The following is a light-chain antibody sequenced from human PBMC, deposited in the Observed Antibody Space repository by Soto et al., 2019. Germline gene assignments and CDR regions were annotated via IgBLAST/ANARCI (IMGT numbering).Light chain of an antibody. CDR2: AAS. V-gene: IGKV1-39*01. Sequence: DIQMTQSPSTLSASVGDRVTITSRASQSISSWLAWYQQKPGKAPKLLIYAASSLQSGVPSRFSGSGSGTDFTLTISSLQPEDFATYYCQQSYSTPLFGPGTKVDIK. CDR1: QSISSW. J-gene: IGKJ3*01. CDR3: QQSYSTPL.